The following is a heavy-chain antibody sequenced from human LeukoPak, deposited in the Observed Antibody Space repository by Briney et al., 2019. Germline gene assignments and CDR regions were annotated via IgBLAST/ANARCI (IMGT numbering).Heavy chain of an antibody. Sequence: GGSLRLSCAASGFTFSSYSMNWGRQAPGEGGEWVATMTIINTIYYAHSVKGRFTISRDHPENSVYLQMNSLRDEHTAVYSCARAQTIFWEFDGFDIWGRGTKVTVSS. J-gene: IGHJ3*02. V-gene: IGHV3-69-1*01. CDR2: MTIINTI. D-gene: IGHD3-9*01. CDR3: ARAQTIFWEFDGFDI. CDR1: GFTFSSYS.